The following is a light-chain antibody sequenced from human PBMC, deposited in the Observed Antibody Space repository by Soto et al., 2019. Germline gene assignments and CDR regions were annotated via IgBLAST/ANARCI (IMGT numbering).Light chain of an antibody. Sequence: EIVLTQSPATLSLSPGERATLSCRASQNINIYLAWYQQKPGQAHRLLIYDAYDRATGIQARFSGSGSGTDFTLTIRSLEPEDFAVYYCKQRSDWPITFGQGTRLEIK. V-gene: IGKV3-11*01. J-gene: IGKJ5*01. CDR3: KQRSDWPIT. CDR2: DAY. CDR1: QNINIY.